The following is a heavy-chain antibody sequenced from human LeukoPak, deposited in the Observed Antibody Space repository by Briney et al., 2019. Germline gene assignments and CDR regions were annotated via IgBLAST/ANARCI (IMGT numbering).Heavy chain of an antibody. D-gene: IGHD6-19*01. Sequence: GGSLRLSCAASEFTFVRYAMNWVRQAPGKGLEWVSAISGSGGSTYYADSVKGRFTISRDNSKNTLYLQMNSLRAEDTAVYYCVKVIAVAGTSVWFDPWGQGTLVTVSS. V-gene: IGHV3-23*01. CDR3: VKVIAVAGTSVWFDP. J-gene: IGHJ5*02. CDR2: ISGSGGST. CDR1: EFTFVRYA.